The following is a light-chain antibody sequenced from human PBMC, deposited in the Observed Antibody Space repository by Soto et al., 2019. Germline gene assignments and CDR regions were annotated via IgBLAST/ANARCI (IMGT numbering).Light chain of an antibody. CDR1: QSVLYNSDNKNY. CDR3: QQYYTTLS. V-gene: IGKV4-1*01. J-gene: IGKJ4*01. CDR2: WAS. Sequence: DIVMTQSPDSLAMSLGERATINCKSSQSVLYNSDNKNYLAWYQQKAGQPPKLLIYWASTRDSGVPDRFSGSWSGADLTLTINNLQAEDVAVYYCQQYYTTLSFGGGTKVEIK.